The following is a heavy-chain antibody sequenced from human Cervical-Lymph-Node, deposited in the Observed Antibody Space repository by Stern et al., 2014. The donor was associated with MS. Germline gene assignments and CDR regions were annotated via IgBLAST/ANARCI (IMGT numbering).Heavy chain of an antibody. CDR2: INPSGGST. CDR1: GYTFTSYY. J-gene: IGHJ3*02. V-gene: IGHV1-46*01. CDR3: ARDRFKGITTPYAFDI. Sequence: QVQLVESGAEVKKPGASVKVSCKASGYTFTSYYMHWVRQAPGQGLEWMGIINPSGGSTSYAQKFQGRVTMTRATSTSTVYMELSSLRSEDTAVYSCARDRFKGITTPYAFDIWGQGTMVTVSS. D-gene: IGHD1-14*01.